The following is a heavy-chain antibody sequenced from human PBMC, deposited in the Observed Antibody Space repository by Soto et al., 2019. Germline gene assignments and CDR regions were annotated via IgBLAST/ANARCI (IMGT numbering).Heavy chain of an antibody. V-gene: IGHV3-21*02. J-gene: IGHJ4*02. CDR2: ISSSSSNI. CDR3: ARDNGYDAATLDY. CDR1: GFTFSTCR. D-gene: IGHD5-12*01. Sequence: EVQLVESGGGLVKPGGSLRLSCAASGFTFSTCRMNWVRQAPGKGLEWVSSISSSSSNIYYADSVKGRFTISRDNAKNSLYLQINSLRPDDTAVYYCARDNGYDAATLDYWGQGTLVTVSS.